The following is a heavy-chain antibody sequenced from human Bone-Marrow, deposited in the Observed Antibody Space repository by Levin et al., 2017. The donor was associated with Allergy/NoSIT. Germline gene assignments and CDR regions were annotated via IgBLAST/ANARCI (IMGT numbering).Heavy chain of an antibody. J-gene: IGHJ4*02. V-gene: IGHV3-53*01. CDR2: IYSGGGT. CDR1: GFTVSSNY. Sequence: GESLKISCAASGFTVSSNYMSWVRQAPGKGLEWVSVIYSGGGTYYADSVKGRFTISRDNSGNTLYVQMNNLRAEDTAVYYCAGSGRKYYFDYWGQGTLVTVSS. D-gene: IGHD6-19*01. CDR3: AGSGRKYYFDY.